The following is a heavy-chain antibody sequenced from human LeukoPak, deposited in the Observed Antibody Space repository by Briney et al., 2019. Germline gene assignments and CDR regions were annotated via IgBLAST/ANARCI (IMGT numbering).Heavy chain of an antibody. V-gene: IGHV3-7*01. Sequence: GSLRLSCAASGFTFSSYWMSWVRQAPGKGLEWVANIKQDGSEKYYVDSVKGRFTISRDNAKNSLYLQMNSLRAEDTAVYYCARDSSGSYYDAFDIWGQGTMVTVSS. CDR1: GFTFSSYW. J-gene: IGHJ3*02. CDR3: ARDSSGSYYDAFDI. D-gene: IGHD1-26*01. CDR2: IKQDGSEK.